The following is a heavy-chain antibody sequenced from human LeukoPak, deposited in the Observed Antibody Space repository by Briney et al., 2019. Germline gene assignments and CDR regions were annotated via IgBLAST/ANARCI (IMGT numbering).Heavy chain of an antibody. D-gene: IGHD1-14*01. V-gene: IGHV1-58*02. Sequence: SVKVSCKASGFTFTSSAMQWVRQARGQRLEWIGWIAVGSGNRNYAQKFQERVSITRDMSTGTAYMELSSLRSEDTAVYFCAAGTSGRPEYFQHWGQGTLVTVSS. CDR1: GFTFTSSA. CDR3: AAGTSGRPEYFQH. J-gene: IGHJ1*01. CDR2: IAVGSGNR.